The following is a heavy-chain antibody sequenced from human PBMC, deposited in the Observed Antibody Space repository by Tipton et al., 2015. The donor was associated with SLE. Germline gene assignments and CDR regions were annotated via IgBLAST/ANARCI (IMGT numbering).Heavy chain of an antibody. D-gene: IGHD1-26*01. Sequence: TLSLTCTVSGGSISSYYWSWIRQPPGKGLEWIGYIYYSGSTNYNPSLKSRVTISVDTSKNQFSLKLSSVTAADTAVYYCARDKSYRYFDYWGQGTLVTVSS. J-gene: IGHJ4*02. CDR3: ARDKSYRYFDY. CDR1: GGSISSYY. V-gene: IGHV4-59*01. CDR2: IYYSGST.